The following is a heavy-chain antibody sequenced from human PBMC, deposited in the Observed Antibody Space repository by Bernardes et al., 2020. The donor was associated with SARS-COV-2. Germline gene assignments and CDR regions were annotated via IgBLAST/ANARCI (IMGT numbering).Heavy chain of an antibody. CDR1: GFRFDENA. CDR3: MRAISSESGWFGENWFDP. J-gene: IGHJ5*02. D-gene: IGHD3-10*01. CDR2: INWNGGRT. Sequence: GGSLRLSCAASGFRFDENAMSWARQVPGKGVEWVSTINWNGGRTDYADSVKGRFTISRDNARSSLYLQMNSLRAEDTALYHCMRAISSESGWFGENWFDPWGQGTLVTVSS. V-gene: IGHV3-20*01.